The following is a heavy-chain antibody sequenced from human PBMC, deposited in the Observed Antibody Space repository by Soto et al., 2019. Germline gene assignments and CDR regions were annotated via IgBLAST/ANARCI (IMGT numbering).Heavy chain of an antibody. Sequence: VGSLRLSCAASGFTFSSYAMSWVRQAPGKGLEWVSAISGSGGSTYYADSVKGRFTISRDNSKNTLYLQMNSLRAEDTAVYYCAKAPESKSSCYDYYGMDVWGQGTAVTVSS. V-gene: IGHV3-23*01. CDR2: ISGSGGST. CDR3: AKAPESKSSCYDYYGMDV. D-gene: IGHD6-13*01. CDR1: GFTFSSYA. J-gene: IGHJ6*02.